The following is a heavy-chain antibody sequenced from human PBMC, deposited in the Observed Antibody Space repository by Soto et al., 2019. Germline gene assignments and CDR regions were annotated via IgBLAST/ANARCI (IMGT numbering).Heavy chain of an antibody. V-gene: IGHV1-18*01. CDR1: GYTFTSHG. CDR3: ARARHLYSGSYYYYSYYGMDV. D-gene: IGHD1-26*01. CDR2: ISAYHGNT. Sequence: ASVNVSCKASGYTFTSHGICWVRQAPGQPREWLGWISAYHGNTDYAQKPQGRVTMTTDTSTSTAYMELRSLRSDDTAVYYCARARHLYSGSYYYYSYYGMDVWGQGTTVTVSS. J-gene: IGHJ6*02.